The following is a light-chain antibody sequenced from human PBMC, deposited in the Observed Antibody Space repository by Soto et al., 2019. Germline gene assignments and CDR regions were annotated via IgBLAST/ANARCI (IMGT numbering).Light chain of an antibody. V-gene: IGKV1-17*01. J-gene: IGKJ1*01. Sequence: DIQVTQSPSSLSASVGDRVTITCRASQGVTNHLAWYQQKPGEAPKRLVYDVSSLQSGVPSRFSGSGSGTEFTLTIISLQPEDLATYYCLQHNEFPWTFGQGTKVEMK. CDR2: DVS. CDR1: QGVTNH. CDR3: LQHNEFPWT.